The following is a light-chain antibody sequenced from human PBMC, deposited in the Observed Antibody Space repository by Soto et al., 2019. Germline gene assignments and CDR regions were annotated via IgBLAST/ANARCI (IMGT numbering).Light chain of an antibody. Sequence: DIQMTQSPSTLSGSVGDRVTITCRASQTISSWLAWYQQKPGKAPKLLIYKASTLKSGVPSRFSGSGSRTEFTLTISSLQPDDFATYYCQQYNSFPYTVGQGTKVDIK. V-gene: IGKV1-5*03. CDR3: QQYNSFPYT. CDR2: KAS. J-gene: IGKJ2*01. CDR1: QTISSW.